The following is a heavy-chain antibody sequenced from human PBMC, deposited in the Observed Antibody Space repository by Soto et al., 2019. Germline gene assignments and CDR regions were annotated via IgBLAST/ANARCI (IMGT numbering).Heavy chain of an antibody. CDR3: ARDRLRATYYYYGMDV. D-gene: IGHD5-12*01. J-gene: IGHJ6*02. Sequence: PGGSLRLSCAASGFTFSSYGMHWVRQAPGKGLEWVAVIWYDGSNKYYADSVKGRFTISRDNSKNTLYLQMNSLRAEDTAVYYCARDRLRATYYYYGMDVWGQGTTVTVS. CDR1: GFTFSSYG. V-gene: IGHV3-33*01. CDR2: IWYDGSNK.